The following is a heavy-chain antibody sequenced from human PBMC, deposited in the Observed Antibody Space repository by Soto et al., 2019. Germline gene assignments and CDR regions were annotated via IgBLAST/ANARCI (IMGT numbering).Heavy chain of an antibody. CDR1: GFTFSSCA. Sequence: GGSLRLSCAASGFTFSSCAMTWVRRAPGKGLEWVSTISGTGGATYYADSVKGRFSISRDSSKNTLYLQMNSLRAEDTAIYYCVRGGGGGLFDPWGRGTMVTVSS. CDR2: ISGTGGAT. D-gene: IGHD2-15*01. CDR3: VRGGGGGLFDP. V-gene: IGHV3-23*01. J-gene: IGHJ5*02.